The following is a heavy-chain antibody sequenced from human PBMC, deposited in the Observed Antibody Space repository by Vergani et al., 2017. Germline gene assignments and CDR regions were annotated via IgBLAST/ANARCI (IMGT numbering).Heavy chain of an antibody. V-gene: IGHV3-48*03. Sequence: EVQLVESGGGLVQPGGSLRLSCAASGFTFSSYEMNWVRQAPGKGLEWVSYISSSGSTIYYADSVKGRFTISRDNAKNSLYLQMNSLRAEDTAVYYCAKDLGHSARGGDCPDYWGQGTLVTVSS. CDR1: GFTFSSYE. J-gene: IGHJ4*02. CDR3: AKDLGHSARGGDCPDY. D-gene: IGHD2-21*02. CDR2: ISSSGSTI.